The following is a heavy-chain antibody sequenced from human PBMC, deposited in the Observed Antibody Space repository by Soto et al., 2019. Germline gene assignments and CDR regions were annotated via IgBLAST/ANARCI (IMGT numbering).Heavy chain of an antibody. J-gene: IGHJ5*01. V-gene: IGHV1-2*04. Sequence: QVQLVQSGAEVKKPGASVKVSCKTSGYTFTGYYMHWVRQGPGQGLEWMGWINPNSGDTNYAQKFQGWVTMTRDTSISTGYMELSRLRPDDTAVYYCVRDQGEADHDGSGSYLFWFDSWGQGTLVTVSS. D-gene: IGHD3-10*01. CDR2: INPNSGDT. CDR3: VRDQGEADHDGSGSYLFWFDS. CDR1: GYTFTGYY.